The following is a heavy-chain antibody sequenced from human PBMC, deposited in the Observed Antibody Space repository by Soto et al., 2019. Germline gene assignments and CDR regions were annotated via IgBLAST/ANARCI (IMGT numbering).Heavy chain of an antibody. Sequence: EVQLVESGGGLVQPGESLRLSCAASGFTFSSYWMHWVRQAPGKGLVWVSRINGDGSRTNYADSVKGRFTVSRDNAKNTQYLQMNSLRAEDTAVYYCARVLTGSWNWFDPWGQGTLVTVSS. CDR1: GFTFSSYW. CDR2: INGDGSRT. V-gene: IGHV3-74*01. CDR3: ARVLTGSWNWFDP. J-gene: IGHJ5*02. D-gene: IGHD6-13*01.